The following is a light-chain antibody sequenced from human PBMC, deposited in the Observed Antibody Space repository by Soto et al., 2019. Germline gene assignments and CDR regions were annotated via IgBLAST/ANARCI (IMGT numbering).Light chain of an antibody. V-gene: IGKV1-5*03. CDR1: QSISYW. J-gene: IGKJ1*01. Sequence: DIQMTQSPSTLSASVGDRVTITCRASQSISYWLAWYQQKPGKAPNLLIYKTASIGSGVPSRFSGSGTGTEFTLTSSKLQPDDFSNYYCHQNNNYWTFGQGTKVEIK. CDR3: HQNNNYWT. CDR2: KTA.